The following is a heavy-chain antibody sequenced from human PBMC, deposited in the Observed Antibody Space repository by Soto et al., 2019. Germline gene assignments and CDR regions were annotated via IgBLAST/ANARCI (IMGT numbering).Heavy chain of an antibody. J-gene: IGHJ4*02. CDR2: INAGNGNT. CDR1: GYTFTSYA. V-gene: IGHV1-3*01. CDR3: ARADIVLMVIDY. D-gene: IGHD2-8*01. Sequence: ASVKVSCKASGYTFTSYAMHWVRQAPGQRLEWMGWINAGNGNTKYSQKFQGRVTITRDTSASTAYMELSSLRSEDTAVYYCARADIVLMVIDYWGQGTLVTVSS.